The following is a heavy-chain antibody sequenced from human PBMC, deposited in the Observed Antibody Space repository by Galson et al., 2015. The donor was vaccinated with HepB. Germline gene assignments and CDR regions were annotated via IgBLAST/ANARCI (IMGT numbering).Heavy chain of an antibody. V-gene: IGHV3-21*01. CDR3: ATNTPAAVMRASGMAV. J-gene: IGHJ6*02. CDR1: GSILSSYS. CDR2: MSSSTNYI. D-gene: IGHD2-2*01. Sequence: SLRLSCAASGSILSSYSMNWVRQAPGKGLEWVSSMSSSTNYIYYADSVKGRFTVSIDNAKNSLFLQMNSLRAEDTAVYYCATNTPAAVMRASGMAVWGQGTAVSVSS.